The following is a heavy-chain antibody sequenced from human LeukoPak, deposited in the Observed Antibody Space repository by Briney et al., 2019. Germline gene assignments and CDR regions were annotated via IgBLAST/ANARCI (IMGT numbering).Heavy chain of an antibody. CDR2: ISYSGST. J-gene: IGHJ4*01. CDR3: ARDLADGSGSYYSRPLDY. D-gene: IGHD3-10*01. V-gene: IGHV4-61*08. CDR1: GGSISSGDYY. Sequence: SETLSLTCTVSGGSISSGDYYWSWIRQPPGKGLEWIGYISYSGSTKFNPSLRSRVTISADTSKNQISLKLNSVTAADTAVYYCARDLADGSGSYYSRPLDYWGQGTLVTVSS.